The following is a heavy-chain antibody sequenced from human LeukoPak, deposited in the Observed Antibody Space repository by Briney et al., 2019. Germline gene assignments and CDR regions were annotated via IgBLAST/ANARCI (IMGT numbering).Heavy chain of an antibody. CDR3: ARDRIVWGALTFDP. CDR2: IYYSGST. J-gene: IGHJ5*02. V-gene: IGHV4-59*01. CDR1: GGSISSYY. D-gene: IGHD7-27*01. Sequence: SETLSLTCTVSGGSISSYYWSWIRQPPGKGLEWIGYIYYSGSTNYNPSLKSRVTISVDTSKNQFSLKLSSVTAADTAVYYCARDRIVWGALTFDPWGQGTLVTVSS.